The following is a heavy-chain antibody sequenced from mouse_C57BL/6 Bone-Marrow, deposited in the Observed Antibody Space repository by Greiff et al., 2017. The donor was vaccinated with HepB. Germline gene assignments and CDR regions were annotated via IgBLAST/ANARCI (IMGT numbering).Heavy chain of an antibody. D-gene: IGHD2-1*01. J-gene: IGHJ2*01. CDR2: IDPNSGGT. CDR3: ARGIYYGNYLFDY. Sequence: VKQSCKASGYTFTSYWMHWVKQRPGRGLEWIGRIDPNSGGTKYNEKFKSKATLTVDKPSSTAYMQLSSLTSEDSAVYYCARGIYYGNYLFDYWGQGTTLTVSS. CDR1: GYTFTSYW. V-gene: IGHV1-72*01.